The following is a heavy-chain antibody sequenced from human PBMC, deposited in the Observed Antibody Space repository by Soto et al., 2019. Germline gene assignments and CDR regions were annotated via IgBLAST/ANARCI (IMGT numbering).Heavy chain of an antibody. CDR2: INPSGGST. CDR1: GDTFRSYD. Sequence: GASVKVSCKASGDTFRSYDIPWLRQAPGQGLEWMGLINPSGGSTSYSQKFQGRVTMTRDTSANTVYMELSSLRSEDTAVYYCARSGPFWGGHADCHYGMDVWGQGTTVTVSS. CDR3: ARSGPFWGGHADCHYGMDV. V-gene: IGHV1-46*01. D-gene: IGHD3-3*01. J-gene: IGHJ6*02.